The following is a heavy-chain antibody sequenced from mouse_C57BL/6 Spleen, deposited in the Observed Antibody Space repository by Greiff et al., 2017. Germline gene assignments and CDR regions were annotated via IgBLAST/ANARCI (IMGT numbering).Heavy chain of an antibody. CDR2: IDPNSGGT. J-gene: IGHJ1*03. CDR1: GYTFTCYW. CDR3: SRDFGSSWYFDV. V-gene: IGHV1-72*01. Sequence: QQSCKASGYTFTCYWMHWVKQRPGLGLEWIGRIDPNSGGTKYNEKFKSKATLTVDKPSTAAYMQLSSLTSEDSAVYSCSRDFGSSWYFDVWGTGTTVTVSS. D-gene: IGHD1-1*01.